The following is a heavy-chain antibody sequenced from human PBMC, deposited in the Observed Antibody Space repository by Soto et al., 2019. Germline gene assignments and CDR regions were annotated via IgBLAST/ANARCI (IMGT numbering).Heavy chain of an antibody. CDR1: GGSFSGYY. CDR3: ARLRAVAGTDY. D-gene: IGHD6-19*01. V-gene: IGHV4-34*01. Sequence: SETLSLTCAVYGGSFSGYYWSWIRQPPGKGLEWIGEINHSGSTNYNPSLKSRVTISVDTSKNQFSLKLSSVTAADTAVYYCARLRAVAGTDYSGQGTLVTVST. CDR2: INHSGST. J-gene: IGHJ4*02.